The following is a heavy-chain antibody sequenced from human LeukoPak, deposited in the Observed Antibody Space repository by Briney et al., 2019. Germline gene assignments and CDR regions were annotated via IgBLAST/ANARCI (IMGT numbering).Heavy chain of an antibody. CDR3: ARDQGYDSSGYPTPDY. CDR2: ISAYSGNT. Sequence: ASVKASCKASGYTFTSYGISWVRQAPGQGLEWMGCISAYSGNTNYAQKLQGRVTMTTDTSTSTAYMELRSLRSDDTAVYYCARDQGYDSSGYPTPDYWGQGTLVTVSS. CDR1: GYTFTSYG. D-gene: IGHD3-22*01. J-gene: IGHJ4*02. V-gene: IGHV1-18*01.